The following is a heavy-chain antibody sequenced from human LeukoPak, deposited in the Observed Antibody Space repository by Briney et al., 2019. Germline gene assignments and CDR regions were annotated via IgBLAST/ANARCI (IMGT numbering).Heavy chain of an antibody. V-gene: IGHV3-30*18. CDR2: ISYDGSNK. J-gene: IGHJ4*02. Sequence: GGSLRLSCAASGFTFSSYGMHWVRQAPGKGLEWVAVISYDGSNKYYADSVKGRFTISRDNSKNMLYLQMNSLRAEDTAVYYCAKARSSWAGYFDCWGQGALVTVSS. D-gene: IGHD2-15*01. CDR1: GFTFSSYG. CDR3: AKARSSWAGYFDC.